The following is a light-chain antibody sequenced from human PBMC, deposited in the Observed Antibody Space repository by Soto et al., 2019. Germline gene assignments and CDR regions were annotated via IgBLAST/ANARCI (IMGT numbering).Light chain of an antibody. CDR2: DVS. CDR1: SSDVGGYNY. Sequence: QSALTQPASVSGSPGQSITISRTGTSSDVGGYNYVSWYQQHPGKAPKLMIYDVSNRPSGVSNRFSGSKSGNTASLTISGLQAEDEADYYCSSYTSSSNLENYVFGTGTKVTVL. J-gene: IGLJ1*01. V-gene: IGLV2-14*01. CDR3: SSYTSSSNLENYV.